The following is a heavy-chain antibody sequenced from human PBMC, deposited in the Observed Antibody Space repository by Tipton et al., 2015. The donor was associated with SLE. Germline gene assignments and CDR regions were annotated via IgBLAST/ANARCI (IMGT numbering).Heavy chain of an antibody. D-gene: IGHD5-12*01. CDR3: AKGKGWVRPFDY. Sequence: SLRLSCAASGFTFSSYGMHWVRQAPGKGLEWVAFIRYDGSNKYYADSVKGRFTISRDNSKNTLYLQMNSLRAEDTAVYYCAKGKGWVRPFDYWGQGTLVTVSS. J-gene: IGHJ4*02. CDR2: IRYDGSNK. V-gene: IGHV3-30*02. CDR1: GFTFSSYG.